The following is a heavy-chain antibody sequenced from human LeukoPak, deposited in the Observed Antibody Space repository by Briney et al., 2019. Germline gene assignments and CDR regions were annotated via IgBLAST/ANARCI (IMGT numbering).Heavy chain of an antibody. D-gene: IGHD3-10*01. CDR2: IYYSGTT. CDR1: GGSISSSHYY. Sequence: SETLSFTCSVSGGSISSSHYYWGWIRQPPGKGLEWIGTIYYSGTTYYNPSLESRVTISEDTSKNQFSLTLRSVTAADTAVYYCARQISDYYYYYIDVWGKGTTVTVSS. J-gene: IGHJ6*03. V-gene: IGHV4-39*01. CDR3: ARQISDYYYYYIDV.